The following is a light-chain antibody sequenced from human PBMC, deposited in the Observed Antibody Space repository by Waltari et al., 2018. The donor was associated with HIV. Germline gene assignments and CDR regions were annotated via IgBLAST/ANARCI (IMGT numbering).Light chain of an antibody. CDR1: NSNIGHNY. CDR3: GTWDSSLSAGV. J-gene: IGLJ2*01. Sequence: QSVLTQPPSVSAAPGQKVTISCSGSNSNIGHNYVHWYQQLPGTAPKLLIYDNNKRPSGSPDRGSGSKSGASATLGITGLQTGDEADYYCGTWDSSLSAGVFGGGTKLTVL. CDR2: DNN. V-gene: IGLV1-51*01.